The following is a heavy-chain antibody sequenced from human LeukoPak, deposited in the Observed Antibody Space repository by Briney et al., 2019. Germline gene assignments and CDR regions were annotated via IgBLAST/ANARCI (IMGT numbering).Heavy chain of an antibody. D-gene: IGHD2-21*01. CDR1: GFTFSSYD. Sequence: GGSLRLSCAASGFTFSSYDMHWVRQATGKGLEWVSAIGTAGDPYYPGSVKGRFSISRENAKNSLYLQMNSLRAGDTAVYYCARKARGGAYFDYWGQGTLVTVSS. CDR2: IGTAGDP. CDR3: ARKARGGAYFDY. J-gene: IGHJ4*02. V-gene: IGHV3-13*05.